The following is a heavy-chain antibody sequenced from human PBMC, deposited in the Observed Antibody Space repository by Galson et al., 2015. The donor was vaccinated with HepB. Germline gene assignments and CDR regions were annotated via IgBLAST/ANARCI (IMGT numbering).Heavy chain of an antibody. CDR3: AKDLVPAAMNDAFDI. D-gene: IGHD2-2*01. V-gene: IGHV3-9*01. J-gene: IGHJ3*02. Sequence: SLRLSCAASGFTFDDYAMHWVRQAPGKGLEWVSGISWNSGSIGYADSVKGRFTISRDNAKNSLYLQMNSLRAEDTALYYCAKDLVPAAMNDAFDIWGQGTMVTVSS. CDR2: ISWNSGSI. CDR1: GFTFDDYA.